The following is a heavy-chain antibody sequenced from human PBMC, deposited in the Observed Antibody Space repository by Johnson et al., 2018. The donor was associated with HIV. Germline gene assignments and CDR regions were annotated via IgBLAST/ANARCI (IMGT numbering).Heavy chain of an antibody. V-gene: IGHV3-15*01. D-gene: IGHD1-26*01. Sequence: VQLVESGGGLVQPGGSLKLACSASGFTFSGSALHWVRQASGKGLEWVGRIKSKTDGGTTDYAAPVKGRFTISRDDSKNTLYLQMNSLKTEDTAVYYCTTESASVGANYAFDIWGQGTMVAVSS. J-gene: IGHJ3*02. CDR2: IKSKTDGGTT. CDR3: TTESASVGANYAFDI. CDR1: GFTFSGSA.